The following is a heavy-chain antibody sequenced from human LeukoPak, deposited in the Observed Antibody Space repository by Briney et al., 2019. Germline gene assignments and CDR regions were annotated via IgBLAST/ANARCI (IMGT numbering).Heavy chain of an antibody. V-gene: IGHV3-7*03. D-gene: IGHD6-19*01. J-gene: IGHJ4*02. CDR2: INQDASAR. CDR3: AKDAAVAEANYFDY. CDR1: GFTLSSHW. Sequence: GGSLRLSCAASGFTLSSHWMTWVRQAPGKGLEWVANINQDASARYYADSVKGRFTISRDNAKNSLYLQMNSLRAEDTALYYCAKDAAVAEANYFDYWGQGTLVTVSS.